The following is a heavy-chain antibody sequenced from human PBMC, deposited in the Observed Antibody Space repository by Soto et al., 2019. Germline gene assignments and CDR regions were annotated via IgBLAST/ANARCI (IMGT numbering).Heavy chain of an antibody. CDR3: ARDRQVVYYDSSGYAYFDY. D-gene: IGHD3-22*01. Sequence: GGSLRLSCAASGFTFSNYAMSWVRQAPGKGLEWVSAISDSGGSTYYAGTVKGRFTISRDNAKNSLYLQMNSLRDEDTAVYYCARDRQVVYYDSSGYAYFDYWGQGTLVTVSS. J-gene: IGHJ4*02. V-gene: IGHV3-23*01. CDR2: ISDSGGST. CDR1: GFTFSNYA.